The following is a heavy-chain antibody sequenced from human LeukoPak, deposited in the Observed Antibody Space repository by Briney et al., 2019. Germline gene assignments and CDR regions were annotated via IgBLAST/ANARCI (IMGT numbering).Heavy chain of an antibody. Sequence: ASVKVSCKASGGTFSSYAISWVRQAPGQGLEWMGGIIPIFGTANYAQKFQGRVTITTDESTSTAYMELSSLRSEDTAVYYCARALTADSGYDSGGYWGQGTLVTVSS. CDR1: GGTFSSYA. D-gene: IGHD5-12*01. CDR3: ARALTADSGYDSGGY. J-gene: IGHJ4*02. V-gene: IGHV1-69*05. CDR2: IIPIFGTA.